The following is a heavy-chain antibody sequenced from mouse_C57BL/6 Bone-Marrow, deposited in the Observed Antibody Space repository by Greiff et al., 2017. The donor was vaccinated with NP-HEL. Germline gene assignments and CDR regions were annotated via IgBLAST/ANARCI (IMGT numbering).Heavy chain of an antibody. CDR2: IYPGSGNT. V-gene: IGHV1-76*01. D-gene: IGHD1-1*01. CDR3: ARDSGSSPYFDY. Sequence: VQLQQSGAELVRPGASVKLSCKASGYTFTDYYINWVKQRPGQGLEWIARIYPGSGNTYYHEKFKGKATLTAEKSSSTAYMQLSSLTSEDSAVYFCARDSGSSPYFDYWGQGTTLTVSS. J-gene: IGHJ2*01. CDR1: GYTFTDYY.